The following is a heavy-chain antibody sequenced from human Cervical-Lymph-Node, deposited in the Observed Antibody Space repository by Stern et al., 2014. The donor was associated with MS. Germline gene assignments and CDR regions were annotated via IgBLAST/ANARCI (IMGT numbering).Heavy chain of an antibody. V-gene: IGHV3-30*03. CDR2: ISYDGSNT. D-gene: IGHD4-17*01. CDR1: GFRFSSYG. J-gene: IGHJ4*02. Sequence: VQLVESGGGVVQPGRSLRLSCEASGFRFSSYGIHWVRQAPGKGLEWVAVISYDGSNTHYGVSVKGRFTISRDNSKNTLYLQMNSLRAEDTAVYYCARGGAVTSSEYYFDYWGQGTLVTVSS. CDR3: ARGGAVTSSEYYFDY.